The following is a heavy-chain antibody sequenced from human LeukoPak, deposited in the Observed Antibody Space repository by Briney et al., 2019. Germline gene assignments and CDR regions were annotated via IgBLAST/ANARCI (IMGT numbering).Heavy chain of an antibody. CDR3: ARVYGGGSYYSDY. J-gene: IGHJ4*02. V-gene: IGHV3-66*01. D-gene: IGHD1-26*01. Sequence: GGSLRLSCAASGFTISNNYIRWLRQAPGKGLEWVSVIYSGGSTYYADSVKGRFTISRDNSKNTLYLQMNSLRVEDTAVYYCARVYGGGSYYSDYWGQGTLVTVSS. CDR1: GFTISNNY. CDR2: IYSGGST.